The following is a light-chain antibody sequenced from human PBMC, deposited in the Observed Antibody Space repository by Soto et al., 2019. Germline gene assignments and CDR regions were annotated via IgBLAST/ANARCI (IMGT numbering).Light chain of an antibody. CDR3: QRYDKWPLT. CDR1: QSISGN. V-gene: IGKV3-15*01. J-gene: IGKJ4*02. Sequence: ETEMAMSRAKLRLAPGESTSLWCTASQSISGNLAWYQQKPGLAPRLLIYHTSTRATGVPARFSGSGSGTEFSLAISSLQSEDFAVYYWQRYDKWPLTFGGGTKVDIK. CDR2: HTS.